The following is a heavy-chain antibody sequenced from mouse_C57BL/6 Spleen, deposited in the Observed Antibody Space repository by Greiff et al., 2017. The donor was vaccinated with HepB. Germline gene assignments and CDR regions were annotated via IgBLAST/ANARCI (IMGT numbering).Heavy chain of an antibody. CDR2: INPNYGTT. Sequence: VQLKHSGPELVKPGASVKISCKASGYSFTDYNMNWVKQSNGKSLEWIGVINPNYGTTSYNQKFKGKATLTVDQSSSTAYMQLNSLTSEDSAVYYCTRNYGSSYDYYAMDYWGQGTSVTVSS. J-gene: IGHJ4*01. D-gene: IGHD1-1*01. CDR3: TRNYGSSYDYYAMDY. CDR1: GYSFTDYN. V-gene: IGHV1-39*01.